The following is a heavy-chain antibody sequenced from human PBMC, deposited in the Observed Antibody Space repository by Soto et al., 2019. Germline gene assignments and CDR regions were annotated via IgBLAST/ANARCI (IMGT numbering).Heavy chain of an antibody. D-gene: IGHD2-15*01. Sequence: GSLRLSCAASGFTFSSYAMSWVRQAPGKGLEWVSAISGSGGSTYYADSVKGRFTISRDNSKNTLYLQMNSLRAEDTAVYYCARKNLCSGGSCYTDGYNWFDPWGQGTLVTVSS. J-gene: IGHJ5*02. CDR2: ISGSGGST. CDR3: ARKNLCSGGSCYTDGYNWFDP. CDR1: GFTFSSYA. V-gene: IGHV3-23*01.